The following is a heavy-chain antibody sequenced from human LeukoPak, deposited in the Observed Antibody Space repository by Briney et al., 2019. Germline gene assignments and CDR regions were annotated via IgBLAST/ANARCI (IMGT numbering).Heavy chain of an antibody. CDR2: ISGSGGST. CDR3: ARGTYSSSWYYYYYYYMDV. V-gene: IGHV3-23*01. Sequence: GGSLRLSCAASGFTFSSYAMSWVRQAPGKGLAWVSAISGSGGSTYYADSVKGRFTISRDNSKNTLYLQMNSLRAEDTAVYYCARGTYSSSWYYYYYYYMDVWGKGTTVTVSS. D-gene: IGHD6-13*01. J-gene: IGHJ6*03. CDR1: GFTFSSYA.